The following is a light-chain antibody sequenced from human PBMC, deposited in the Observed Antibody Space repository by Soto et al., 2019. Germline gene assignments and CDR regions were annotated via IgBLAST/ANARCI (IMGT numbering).Light chain of an antibody. Sequence: EMVMTQSPATLSVSPGERVTLSCRASDSVHSNLAWYQQKPGQGPSLLIYYASTRVTGVPGRFSGSGSGTEFTLTISSLQSEDFGVYYCQHYSNWPPTFGPGTKVEIK. CDR2: YAS. CDR3: QHYSNWPPT. V-gene: IGKV3-15*01. CDR1: DSVHSN. J-gene: IGKJ3*01.